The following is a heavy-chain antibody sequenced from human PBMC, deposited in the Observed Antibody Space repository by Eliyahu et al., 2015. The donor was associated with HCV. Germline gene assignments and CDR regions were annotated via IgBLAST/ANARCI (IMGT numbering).Heavy chain of an antibody. D-gene: IGHD3-10*01. J-gene: IGHJ5*02. V-gene: IGHV4-59*11. Sequence: QVQLQESGPGLVKPSGTMSLTCTVSGGSMSLHYWGWIRQPPGKGLEWIGHISYTGTTKDNPPLKSRVTISLDTSKSQFSLTVNSVTAADTAAYYCARGRRDYGPDSYYKGGRFDPWGQGTLVSVSS. CDR1: GGSMSLHY. CDR3: ARGRRDYGPDSYYKGGRFDP. CDR2: ISYTGTT.